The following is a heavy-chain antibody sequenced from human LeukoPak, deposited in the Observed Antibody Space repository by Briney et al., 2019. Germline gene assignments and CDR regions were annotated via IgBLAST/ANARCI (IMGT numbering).Heavy chain of an antibody. Sequence: SSETLSLTCTVSGGSISSYYRSWIRQPAGKGLEWIGRIYTSGSTNYNPSLKSRVTMSVDTSKNQFSLKLSSVTAADTAVYYCARDQITMVRGVIMTEAFDIWGQGTMVTVSS. CDR3: ARDQITMVRGVIMTEAFDI. CDR2: IYTSGST. D-gene: IGHD3-10*01. V-gene: IGHV4-4*07. CDR1: GGSISSYY. J-gene: IGHJ3*02.